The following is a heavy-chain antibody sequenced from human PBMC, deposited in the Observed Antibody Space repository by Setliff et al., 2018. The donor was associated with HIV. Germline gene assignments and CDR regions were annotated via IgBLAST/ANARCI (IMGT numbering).Heavy chain of an antibody. Sequence: HPGGSLRLSCAVSGFTLSSYAMHWVRQAPGEGLEWVAVISFDGSNKYYADSVKGRFNISRDNSQNILFLQMNRLRVDDTAVYFCASGVTSRLLEGLSLDSWGQGTLVTVSS. D-gene: IGHD3-3*01. CDR2: ISFDGSNK. CDR1: GFTLSSYA. J-gene: IGHJ5*01. V-gene: IGHV3-30*04. CDR3: ASGVTSRLLEGLSLDS.